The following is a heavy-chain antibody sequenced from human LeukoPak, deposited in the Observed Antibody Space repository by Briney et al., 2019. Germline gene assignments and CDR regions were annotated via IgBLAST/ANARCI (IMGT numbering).Heavy chain of an antibody. CDR3: ARGRSMIQLWLHRYWYFDL. J-gene: IGHJ2*01. CDR1: GGSISSYY. Sequence: TLSLTCTVSGGSISSYYWSWILQPAGKGLEWIGRIYTSGSTNYNPSHKSRVTMSVDTSKNQFSLKLSSVTAADTAVYYCARGRSMIQLWLHRYWYFDLWGRGTLVTVSS. V-gene: IGHV4-4*07. D-gene: IGHD5-18*01. CDR2: IYTSGST.